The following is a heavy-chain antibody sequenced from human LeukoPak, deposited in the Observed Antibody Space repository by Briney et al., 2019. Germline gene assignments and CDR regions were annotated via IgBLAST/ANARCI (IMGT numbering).Heavy chain of an antibody. J-gene: IGHJ4*02. CDR2: IYTSGST. CDR3: ARLRAVAGTNIDY. Sequence: PSQTLSLTCTVSGGSISSGSYYWSWIRQPAGKGLEWIGRIYTSGSTNYNPSLKSRVTISVDTSKNQFSLKLSSVTAADTAVYYCARLRAVAGTNIDYWGQGTLVTVSS. V-gene: IGHV4-61*02. D-gene: IGHD6-19*01. CDR1: GGSISSGSYY.